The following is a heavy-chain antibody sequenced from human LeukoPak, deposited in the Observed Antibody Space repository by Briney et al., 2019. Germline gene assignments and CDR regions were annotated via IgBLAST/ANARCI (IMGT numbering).Heavy chain of an antibody. CDR2: IYPLESIT. J-gene: IGHJ5*02. V-gene: IGHV5-51*01. CDR3: ARLAPDYADYWFDP. Sequence: GESLKISCQTSGYDFSTKWIGWVRQMPGKGLEWMGIIYPLESITKYSPAFQGHVTLTADTSINTALLQWTSLKASDTAIYYCARLAPDYADYWFDPWGQGTLVTVSS. CDR1: GYDFSTKW. D-gene: IGHD4-17*01.